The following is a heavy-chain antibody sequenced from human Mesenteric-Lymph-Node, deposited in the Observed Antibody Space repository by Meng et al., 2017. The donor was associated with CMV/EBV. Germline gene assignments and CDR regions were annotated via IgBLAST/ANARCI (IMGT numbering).Heavy chain of an antibody. D-gene: IGHD6-6*01. J-gene: IGHJ4*02. V-gene: IGHV1-2*02. CDR3: ARQTGSSHYFDY. CDR1: VYTFTGYY. CDR2: IAPNSRAT. Sequence: ASVKVSCQASVYTFTGYYIHWVRQAPGQGLEWVGWIAPNSRATNYAQKFQGRVTMPIDTSISIVYMELSRLTSDDTAVYYCARQTGSSHYFDYWGQGTRVTVSS.